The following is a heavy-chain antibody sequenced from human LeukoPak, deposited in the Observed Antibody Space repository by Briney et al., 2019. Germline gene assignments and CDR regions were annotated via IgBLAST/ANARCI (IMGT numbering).Heavy chain of an antibody. Sequence: GGSLRLSCAASGFTFSSYAMRWVRQAPGKGLKWVAVISYDGSNKYYADSVKGRFTISRDNSKNKLYLQMNSLRAEDTAVYYCARDQWFGELDYYYGMDVWGKGTTVTVSP. CDR1: GFTFSSYA. V-gene: IGHV3-30*04. J-gene: IGHJ6*04. CDR2: ISYDGSNK. CDR3: ARDQWFGELDYYYGMDV. D-gene: IGHD3-10*01.